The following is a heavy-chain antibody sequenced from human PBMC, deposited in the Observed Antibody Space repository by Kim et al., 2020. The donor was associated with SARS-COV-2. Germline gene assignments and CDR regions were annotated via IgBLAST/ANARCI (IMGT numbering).Heavy chain of an antibody. CDR2: ISSSSSYI. Sequence: GGSLRLSCAASGFTFSSYSMNWVRQAPGKGLEWVSSISSSSSYIYYADSVKGRFTISRDNAKNSLYLQMNSLRAEDTAVYYCARAIAAAGYYYYGMDVWGQGTTVTVSS. CDR1: GFTFSSYS. J-gene: IGHJ6*02. CDR3: ARAIAAAGYYYYGMDV. D-gene: IGHD6-13*01. V-gene: IGHV3-21*01.